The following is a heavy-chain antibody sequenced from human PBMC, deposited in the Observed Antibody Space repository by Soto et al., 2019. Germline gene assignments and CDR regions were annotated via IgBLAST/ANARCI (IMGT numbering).Heavy chain of an antibody. CDR3: ARDDVLCDAGRCYGVRLDV. D-gene: IGHD2-15*01. CDR1: GFTVLSQY. CDR2: IQSAGPT. Sequence: GGSLILSWAATGFTVLSQYKSWVPQGPGKGREWVSLIQSAGPTYYADSVKGRFTISRDTSENTVHLQMDSLRAEDTAVYYCARDDVLCDAGRCYGVRLDVWGKGTTVTVSS. J-gene: IGHJ6*04. V-gene: IGHV3-66*01.